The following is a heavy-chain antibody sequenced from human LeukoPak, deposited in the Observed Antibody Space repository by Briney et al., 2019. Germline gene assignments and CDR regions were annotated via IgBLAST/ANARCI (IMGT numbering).Heavy chain of an antibody. D-gene: IGHD5-18*01. CDR2: IRNSGTTI. J-gene: IGHJ6*03. CDR3: ASSLVAGYYYYNYYYMDV. CDR1: GFTFSSYE. V-gene: IGHV3-48*03. Sequence: GGSLRLSCVASGFTFSSYEMNWVRQAPGKGLEWISYIRNSGTTIYYTDSVKGRFTISRDNAKNSLYLQMNSLRAEDTAVYYCASSLVAGYYYYNYYYMDVWGKGTTVTVSS.